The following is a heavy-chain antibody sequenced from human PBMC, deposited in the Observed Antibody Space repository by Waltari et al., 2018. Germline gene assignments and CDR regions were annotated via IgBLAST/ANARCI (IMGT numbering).Heavy chain of an antibody. D-gene: IGHD1-20*01. CDR3: ARWDSPGRYFGD. V-gene: IGHV4-59*08. CDR2: IRHTGIT. CDR1: GGSINNYF. Sequence: QVQLQESGPGLVKPSETLSLTCSVSGGSINNYFWNWIRQPPGKGLQWIGYIRHTGITKSNPSRKIRVTMAVDTSKGQFSLTLTSVSATDTAVYFCARWDSPGRYFGDWGQGTPVTVSS. J-gene: IGHJ4*02.